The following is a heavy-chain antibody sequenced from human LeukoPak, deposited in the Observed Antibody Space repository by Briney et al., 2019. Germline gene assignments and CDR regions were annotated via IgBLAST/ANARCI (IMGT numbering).Heavy chain of an antibody. CDR1: GFTFDDYG. J-gene: IGHJ4*02. CDR2: ISYDGSNK. V-gene: IGHV3-30*03. Sequence: GGSLRLSCAASGFTFDDYGMSWVRQAPGKGLEWVAVISYDGSNKYYADSVKGRFTISRDNSKNTLYLQMNSLRAEDTAVYYCARTSYWGQGTLVTVSS. CDR3: ARTSY.